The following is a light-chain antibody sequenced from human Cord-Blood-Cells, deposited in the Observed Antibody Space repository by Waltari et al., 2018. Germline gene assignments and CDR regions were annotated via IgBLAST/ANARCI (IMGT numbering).Light chain of an antibody. J-gene: IGKJ1*01. CDR2: AAT. CDR3: QQNYSTPWT. Sequence: DIQMTQSPSSLSASVGDRVTITRRASQSISSYLNWYQQKPGKAPKLLIYAATSLQSGVPSMFSGSGSETDFTLTISSLQPEDFATYYCQQNYSTPWTFGQGTKVEIK. V-gene: IGKV1-39*01. CDR1: QSISSY.